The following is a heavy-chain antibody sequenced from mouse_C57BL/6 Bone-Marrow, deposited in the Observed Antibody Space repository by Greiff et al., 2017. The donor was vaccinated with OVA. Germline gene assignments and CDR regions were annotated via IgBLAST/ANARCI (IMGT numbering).Heavy chain of an antibody. Sequence: VQRVESGPELVKPGASVKISCKASGYAFSSSWMNWVKQRPGKGLEWIGRIYPGDGDTNYNGKFKGKATLTADKSSSTAYMQLSSLTSEDSAVYFCAREDDYYWYFDVWGTGTTVTVSS. D-gene: IGHD2-4*01. V-gene: IGHV1-82*01. CDR2: IYPGDGDT. CDR1: GYAFSSSW. J-gene: IGHJ1*03. CDR3: AREDDYYWYFDV.